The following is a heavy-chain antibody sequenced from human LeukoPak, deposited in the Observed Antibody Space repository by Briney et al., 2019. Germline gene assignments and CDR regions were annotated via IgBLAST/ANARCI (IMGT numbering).Heavy chain of an antibody. Sequence: GGSLRLSCAASGFTFSSYEMNWVRQAPGKGLEWVSSISSSSSYIYYADSVKGRFTISRDNAKNSLYLQMNSLRAEDTAVYSCAREGGTVTTNKYFDYWGQGTLVTVSS. J-gene: IGHJ4*02. CDR1: GFTFSSYE. D-gene: IGHD4-17*01. V-gene: IGHV3-21*01. CDR2: ISSSSSYI. CDR3: AREGGTVTTNKYFDY.